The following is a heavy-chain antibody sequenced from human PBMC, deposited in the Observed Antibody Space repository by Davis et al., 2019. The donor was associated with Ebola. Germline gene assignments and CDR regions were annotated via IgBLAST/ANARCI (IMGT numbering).Heavy chain of an antibody. J-gene: IGHJ6*03. CDR2: ISSSSSYI. D-gene: IGHD2-2*02. V-gene: IGHV3-21*01. Sequence: PRGSLRLSCAASGFTFSSYSMNWVRQAPGKGLEWVSSISSSSSYIYYADSVKGRFTISRDNAKNSLYLQMNSLRAEDTAVYYCAREGGYCSSTSCYTLTYYYYYMDVWGKGTTVTVSS. CDR1: GFTFSSYS. CDR3: AREGGYCSSTSCYTLTYYYYYMDV.